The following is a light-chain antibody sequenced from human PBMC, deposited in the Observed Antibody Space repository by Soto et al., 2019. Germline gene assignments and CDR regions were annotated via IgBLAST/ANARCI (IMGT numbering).Light chain of an antibody. CDR1: SSDVGGDNY. Sequence: QSALTQPPSASGSPRQSVTMSCSGTSSDVGGDNYVSWYQQHPGKAPKLMIFEVNKRPSGVPDRFSASKSGNTASLTVSGLQAEDEADYYCSSYAGTNNWVFGGGTKLTVL. J-gene: IGLJ3*02. V-gene: IGLV2-8*01. CDR3: SSYAGTNNWV. CDR2: EVN.